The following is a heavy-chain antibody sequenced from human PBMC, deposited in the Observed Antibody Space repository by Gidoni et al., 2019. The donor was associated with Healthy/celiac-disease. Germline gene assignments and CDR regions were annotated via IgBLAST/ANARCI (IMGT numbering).Heavy chain of an antibody. V-gene: IGHV4-34*01. CDR2: INHSGSP. CDR3: ARPLYDYVWAFDP. J-gene: IGHJ5*02. D-gene: IGHD3-16*01. CDR1: GGSFSGYY. Sequence: QVQLQQWGAGLLKPSETLSLTCAVYGGSFSGYYWSWIRQPPGKGLEWIGEINHSGSPNYNPSRKRRVTRSVDTSKNQFSPKLSSVTAADTAVYYCARPLYDYVWAFDPWGQGTLVTVSS.